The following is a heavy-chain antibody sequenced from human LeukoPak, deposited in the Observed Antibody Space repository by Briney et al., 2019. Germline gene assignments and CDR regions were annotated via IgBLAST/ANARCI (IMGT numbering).Heavy chain of an antibody. CDR2: IDEGDGTT. D-gene: IGHD6-19*01. V-gene: IGHV3-23*01. J-gene: IGHJ1*01. Sequence: PGGSLRLSCAASGFTFSSYDMNWVRQAPGKGLEWVSSIDEGDGTTHYADSVKGRFTISRDDSKNTLYLQLNSLRVDDTAVYYCAKQWLVDSWGQGTLVTVSS. CDR1: GFTFSSYD. CDR3: AKQWLVDS.